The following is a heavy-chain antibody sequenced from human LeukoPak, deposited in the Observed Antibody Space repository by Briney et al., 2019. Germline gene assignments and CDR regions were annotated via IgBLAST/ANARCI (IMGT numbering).Heavy chain of an antibody. Sequence: PGGSLRLSCAASGFTFSSYAMRWVRQAPGRGLEWVSGITATTGRTYYADSVKGRFTISRDNSKNTLYLQMNSLRAEDTGKFYCAKEATSTWYGGWFDRWGQGTLVTVSS. CDR3: AKEATSTWYGGWFDR. CDR1: GFTFSSYA. J-gene: IGHJ5*02. V-gene: IGHV3-23*01. CDR2: ITATTGRT. D-gene: IGHD6-13*01.